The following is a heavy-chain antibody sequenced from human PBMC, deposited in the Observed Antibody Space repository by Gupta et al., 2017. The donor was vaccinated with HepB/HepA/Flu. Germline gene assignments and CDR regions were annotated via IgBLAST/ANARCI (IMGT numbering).Heavy chain of an antibody. V-gene: IGHV2-26*01. CDR3: ARLYDSSGYYYHHFDY. D-gene: IGHD3-22*01. CDR1: GFSLSNARMG. CDR2: IFSNDEN. Sequence: QVTLKESGPVLVTPTETLTLTCTVSGFSLSNARMGVSWIRQPPGKALEWLAHIFSNDENSYSTSLKSRLTISKDTSKSQVVLTMTNMDPVDTATYYCARLYDSSGYYYHHFDYWGQGTLVTVSS. J-gene: IGHJ4*02.